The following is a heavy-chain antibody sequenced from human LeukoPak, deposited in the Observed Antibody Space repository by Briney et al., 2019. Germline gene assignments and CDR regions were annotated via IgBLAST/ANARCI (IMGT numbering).Heavy chain of an antibody. CDR3: ARALTTVTTGWFDP. D-gene: IGHD4-17*01. CDR2: ISSSGSTI. V-gene: IGHV3-48*04. Sequence: PGGSLRLSCAASGFTFSSYAMSWVRQAPGKGLEWVSYISSSGSTIYYADSVKGRFTISRDNAKNSLYLQMNSLRAEDTAVYYCARALTTVTTGWFDPWGQGTLVTVSS. J-gene: IGHJ5*02. CDR1: GFTFSSYA.